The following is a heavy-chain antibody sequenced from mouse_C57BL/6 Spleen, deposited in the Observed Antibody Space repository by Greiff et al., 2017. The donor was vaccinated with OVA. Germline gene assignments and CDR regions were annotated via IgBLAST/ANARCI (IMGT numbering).Heavy chain of an antibody. V-gene: IGHV1-52*01. CDR3: ASGTTVDYFDY. CDR2: IAPSDSAT. J-gene: IGHJ2*01. Sequence: VQLQQPGAELVRPGSSVKLSCKASGYTFTSYWMHWVKQRPIQGLEWIGNIAPSDSATHYNQKFKDKATLTVDKSSSTAYMQLSRLTSEDSAVYYCASGTTVDYFDYWGQGTTLTVSS. D-gene: IGHD1-1*01. CDR1: GYTFTSYW.